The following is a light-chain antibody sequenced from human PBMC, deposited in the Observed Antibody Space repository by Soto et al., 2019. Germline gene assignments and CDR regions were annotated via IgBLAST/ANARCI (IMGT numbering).Light chain of an antibody. CDR1: QSVSSNY. Sequence: EIVLTQSPGTLSLSPGERATLSCRASQSVSSNYLAWYQQKPGQAPRLLIYGASTRATGIPDRFSGSGSGTDFTLAISRLEPEDLAVYYCQQYGSSPWTFGPGTKVEIK. CDR3: QQYGSSPWT. J-gene: IGKJ1*01. CDR2: GAS. V-gene: IGKV3-20*01.